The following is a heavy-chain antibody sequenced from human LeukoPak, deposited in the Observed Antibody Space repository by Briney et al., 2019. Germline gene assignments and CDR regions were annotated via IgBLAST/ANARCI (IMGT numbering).Heavy chain of an antibody. CDR3: ARGGYYFDF. CDR2: IITDGAST. Sequence: GGSLRLSCAASGFSFSGYWMHRVRQVPGKGLVWLSRIITDGASTIYADSVKGRFTISRDNANNALFLQMNSLRAEDTAVYYCARGGYYFDFWGQGTLVTVSS. CDR1: GFSFSGYW. V-gene: IGHV3-74*01. J-gene: IGHJ4*02. D-gene: IGHD3-16*01.